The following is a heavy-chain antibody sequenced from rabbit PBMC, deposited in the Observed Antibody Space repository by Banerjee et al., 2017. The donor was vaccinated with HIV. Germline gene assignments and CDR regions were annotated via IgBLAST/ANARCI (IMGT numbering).Heavy chain of an antibody. CDR3: ARGSTYINFSL. Sequence: QEQLEESGGDLVKPGASLTLTCTASGFSLNVYEMCWVRQAPGKGLEWIACIYSGSSGSTYYASWAKGRFTISKTSSTTVDLKMTSLTAADTATYFCARGSTYINFSLWGPGTLVTVS. CDR2: IYSGSSGST. J-gene: IGHJ4*01. CDR1: GFSLNVYE. D-gene: IGHD1-1*01. V-gene: IGHV1S45*01.